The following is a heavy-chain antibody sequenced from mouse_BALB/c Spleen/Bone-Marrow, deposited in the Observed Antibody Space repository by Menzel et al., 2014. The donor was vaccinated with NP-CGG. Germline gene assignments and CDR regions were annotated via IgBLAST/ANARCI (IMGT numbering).Heavy chain of an antibody. D-gene: IGHD1-1*01. J-gene: IGHJ1*01. V-gene: IGHV3-8*02. Sequence: EVQLQQSGPRLVKPSQTLSLTCSVTGDSINSGYWNWIRKFPGNKLDYMGYISYSGSTYYNPSLKSRISITRDTSKNQYYLQLNSVTTEDTATYYCAIITTAWYFDVWGAGTTVTVSS. CDR3: AIITTAWYFDV. CDR1: GDSINSGY. CDR2: ISYSGST.